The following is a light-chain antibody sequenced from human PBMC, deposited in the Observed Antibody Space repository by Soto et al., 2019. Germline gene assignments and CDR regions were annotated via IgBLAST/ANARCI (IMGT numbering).Light chain of an antibody. CDR1: EIVNNNY. V-gene: IGKV3-20*01. J-gene: IGKJ5*01. CDR3: QQYGTSPPIT. CDR2: GAS. Sequence: VLTQSPVTLSLSPVERATLSFRASEIVNNNYLAWYQQKPGQAPRLLISGASSRAIGIPDRFSGSGSGTDFTLTIRRLEPEDFAVYYCQQYGTSPPITCGQGTRREIK.